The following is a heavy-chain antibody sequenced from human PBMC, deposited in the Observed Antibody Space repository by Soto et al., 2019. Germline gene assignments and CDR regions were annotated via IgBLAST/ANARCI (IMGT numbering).Heavy chain of an antibody. Sequence: SETLSLTCTVSGASMNSYHWSWIRQPAGKGLEWIGHIHSSGSTNYNPSLKSRVTMSVDTSKNQFSLRLMSLTAADTAVYYCARDQGVAAAGIAWFDPWGQGSLVTVSS. J-gene: IGHJ5*02. CDR2: IHSSGST. CDR3: ARDQGVAAAGIAWFDP. D-gene: IGHD6-13*01. V-gene: IGHV4-4*07. CDR1: GASMNSYH.